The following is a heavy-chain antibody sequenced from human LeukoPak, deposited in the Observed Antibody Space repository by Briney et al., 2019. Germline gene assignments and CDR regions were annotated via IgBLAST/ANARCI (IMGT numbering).Heavy chain of an antibody. D-gene: IGHD2-2*01. J-gene: IGHJ3*02. CDR3: ARSYCSSTSCLHPEDAFDI. V-gene: IGHV4-30-4*01. Sequence: SETLSLTCTVSGGSIKSGDYYWSWIRQPPGKGLEWIGYIYFSGITSYNPSLKTRVTISVDTSKNQFSLKLSSVTAADTAVYYCARSYCSSTSCLHPEDAFDIWGQGTMVTVSS. CDR2: IYFSGIT. CDR1: GGSIKSGDYY.